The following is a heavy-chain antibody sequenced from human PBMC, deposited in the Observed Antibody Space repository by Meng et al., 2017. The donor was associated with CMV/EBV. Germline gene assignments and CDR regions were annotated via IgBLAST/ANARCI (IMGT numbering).Heavy chain of an antibody. CDR2: IYSGGST. D-gene: IGHD2-15*01. CDR1: GFTVSSNY. J-gene: IGHJ6*02. V-gene: IGHV3-53*01. CDR3: ARDGFDTVDSPDSRGYYYYGMDV. Sequence: GESLKISCAASGFTVSSNYMSWVRQAPGKGLEWVSVIYSGGSTYYADSVKGRFTISRDNSKNTLYLQMNSLRAEDTAVYYCARDGFDTVDSPDSRGYYYYGMDVWGQGTTVTVSS.